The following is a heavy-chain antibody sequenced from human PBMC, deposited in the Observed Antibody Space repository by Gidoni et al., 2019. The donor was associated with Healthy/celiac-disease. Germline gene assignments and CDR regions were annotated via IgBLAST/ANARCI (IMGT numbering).Heavy chain of an antibody. CDR3: AKDRKYCSRTSCSTTNDAFDI. J-gene: IGHJ3*02. D-gene: IGHD2-2*01. CDR1: GFPFSSSA. CDR2: ISGSGGRT. Sequence: EVQLLESGGGLVQPGGSLRLSCAASGFPFSSSALSWVRQAPGKGLEWVSAISGSGGRTYYADSVKGRFTISRDNSKNTLDLQMNSLRAEDTAVYYCAKDRKYCSRTSCSTTNDAFDIWGQGTMVTVSS. V-gene: IGHV3-23*01.